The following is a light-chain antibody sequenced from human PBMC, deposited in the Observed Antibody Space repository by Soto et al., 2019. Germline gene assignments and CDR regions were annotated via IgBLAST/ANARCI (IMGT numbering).Light chain of an antibody. CDR3: QHYNNWPPWT. CDR1: QSVSSN. CDR2: GAS. V-gene: IGKV3-15*01. Sequence: EIVMTQPPATLSVSQGERATLSCRASQSVSSNLAWYQQKPGQAPRLLIYGASTRATGIPARFSGSGSGTEFTLTISSLQSEDFAVYYCQHYNNWPPWTFGQGTKVDI. J-gene: IGKJ1*01.